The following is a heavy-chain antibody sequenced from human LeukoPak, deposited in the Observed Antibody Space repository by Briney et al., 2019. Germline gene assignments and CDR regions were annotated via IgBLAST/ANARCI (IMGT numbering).Heavy chain of an antibody. Sequence: SETLSLTCTVSGGSISSSSYYWGWIRQPPGKGLEWIGSIYYSGSTYYNPSLKSRVTISADTSKSQFSLKLSSVTAADTAVHYCARLLAGDTYFDYWGQETLVTVSS. D-gene: IGHD7-27*01. CDR2: IYYSGST. V-gene: IGHV4-39*01. CDR3: ARLLAGDTYFDY. CDR1: GGSISSSSYY. J-gene: IGHJ4*02.